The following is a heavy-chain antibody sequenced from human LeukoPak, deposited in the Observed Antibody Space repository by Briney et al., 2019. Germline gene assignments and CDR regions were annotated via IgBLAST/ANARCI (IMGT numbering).Heavy chain of an antibody. J-gene: IGHJ4*02. CDR1: GFTFDDHA. V-gene: IGHV3-23*01. Sequence: GGSLRLSCAASGFTFDDHAMSWVRQAPGKGLEWVSAISGSGGSTYYADSVKGRFTISRDNSKNTLYLQMNSLRAEDTAVYYCAKGDHYYGSGSYFDYWGQGTLVTVSS. CDR2: ISGSGGST. D-gene: IGHD3-10*01. CDR3: AKGDHYYGSGSYFDY.